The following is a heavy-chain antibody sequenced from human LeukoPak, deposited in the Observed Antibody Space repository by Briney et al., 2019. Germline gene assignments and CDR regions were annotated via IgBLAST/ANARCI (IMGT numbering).Heavy chain of an antibody. V-gene: IGHV3-53*01. Sequence: GGSLRLSCAASGFTVSSNYMSWVRQAPRKGLEWVSVIYSGGSTYYADSVKGRFTISRDNSKNTLYLQMNSLRAEDTAVYYCAASDGDYGSRYYYYGMDVWGQGTTVTVSS. CDR1: GFTVSSNY. D-gene: IGHD4-17*01. J-gene: IGHJ6*02. CDR2: IYSGGST. CDR3: AASDGDYGSRYYYYGMDV.